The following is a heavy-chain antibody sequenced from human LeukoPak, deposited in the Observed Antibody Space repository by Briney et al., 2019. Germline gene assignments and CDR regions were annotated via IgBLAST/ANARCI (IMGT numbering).Heavy chain of an antibody. CDR1: GYTFTGYY. Sequence: ASVTVSCKAPGYTFTGYYLHWVRQAPGQGLEWIGWINPNSGDTNYAQKFQGRVTMTRDTSISTAYMELRRLRSDDTAVYYCARGGGSAAGVFDYWGQGTLVSVSS. CDR3: ARGGGSAAGVFDY. D-gene: IGHD6-13*01. CDR2: INPNSGDT. J-gene: IGHJ4*02. V-gene: IGHV1-2*02.